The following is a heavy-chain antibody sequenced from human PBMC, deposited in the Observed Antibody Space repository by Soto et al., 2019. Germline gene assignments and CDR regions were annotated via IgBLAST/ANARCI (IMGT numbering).Heavy chain of an antibody. CDR1: GASISSYY. V-gene: IGHV4-59*08. CDR2: IYYSGRT. Sequence: QVQLQESGPGLVKPSETLSLTCTVSGASISSYYWSWIRQPPGKGLEWIGYIYYSGRTKYNHSLTSRVTMSVDTSKNEFSLKLSAVTAADTAVYYCARQGRYGMDVWGQGTTVTVAS. CDR3: ARQGRYGMDV. J-gene: IGHJ6*02.